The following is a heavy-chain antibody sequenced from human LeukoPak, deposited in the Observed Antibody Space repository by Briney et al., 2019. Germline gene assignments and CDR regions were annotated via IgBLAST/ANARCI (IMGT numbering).Heavy chain of an antibody. V-gene: IGHV4-39*01. Sequence: PSETLSLTCTVSGGSISSSSYYWGWIRQPSGKGLEWIGSIYYSGGTYYNPSLKSRVTISVDTSKNQFSLKLSSVTAADTAVYYCARPNYYDSLDAFDIWGQGTMVTVSS. CDR1: GGSISSSSYY. CDR3: ARPNYYDSLDAFDI. J-gene: IGHJ3*02. CDR2: IYYSGGT. D-gene: IGHD3-22*01.